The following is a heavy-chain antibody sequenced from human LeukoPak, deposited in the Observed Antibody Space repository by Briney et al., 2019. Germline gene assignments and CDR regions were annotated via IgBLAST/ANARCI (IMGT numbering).Heavy chain of an antibody. CDR1: GYTFTSYG. D-gene: IGHD3-3*01. Sequence: ASVKVSCKASGYTFTSYGISWVRQAPGQGLEWMGWISTYNGNTNYAQKLQGRVTMTTDTSTGTAYMELRSLRSDDTAVYYCARDREDFWSGYGDYNWFDPWGQGTLVTVSS. CDR3: ARDREDFWSGYGDYNWFDP. J-gene: IGHJ5*02. CDR2: ISTYNGNT. V-gene: IGHV1-18*01.